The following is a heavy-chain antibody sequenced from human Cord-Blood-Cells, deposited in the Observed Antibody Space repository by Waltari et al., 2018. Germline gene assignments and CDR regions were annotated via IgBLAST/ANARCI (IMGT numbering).Heavy chain of an antibody. CDR2: INHSGST. CDR1: GGSFSGYY. V-gene: IGHV4-34*01. CDR3: ASCPSAAGTRSNWFDP. D-gene: IGHD6-13*01. J-gene: IGHJ5*02. Sequence: QVQLQQWGAGLLKPSETLSLTCAVYGGSFSGYYWSWIRQPPGKGLEWIGEINHSGSTNDNPSLKSRVTISVDTSKNQFSLKLSSVTAADTAVYYCASCPSAAGTRSNWFDPWGQGTLLTVSS.